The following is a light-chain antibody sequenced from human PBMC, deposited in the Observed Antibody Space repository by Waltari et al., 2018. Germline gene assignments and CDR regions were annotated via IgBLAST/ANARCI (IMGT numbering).Light chain of an antibody. V-gene: IGLV2-23*01. CDR2: EKN. CDR1: RLDVCGYPL. J-gene: IGLJ3*02. CDR3: CSYAGSGTTWV. Sequence: SALTQPASLSASPGQTISIYCTGARLDVCGYPLLSWYHHQPDNVHTPQTYVYQKHPDKAPKRRIYEKNRRPSGVSTRFSGSKSGNTASLTISWLQAEDEAYYYCCSYAGSGTTWVFGGGTKLTVL.